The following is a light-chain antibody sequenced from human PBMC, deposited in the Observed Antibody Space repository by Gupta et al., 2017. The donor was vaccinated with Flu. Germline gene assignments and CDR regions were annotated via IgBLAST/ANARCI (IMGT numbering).Light chain of an antibody. CDR3: QQYGSSSGLI. CDR1: QSVSGTK. CDR2: GAS. V-gene: IGKV3-20*01. Sequence: SATLSCRASQSVSGTKLAWYQQRPGQAPRLLIYGASRRATGIPDRFTGSGSGTDFTLTIHRLEPEDFALYYCQQYGSSSGLIFGGGTKVEIK. J-gene: IGKJ4*01.